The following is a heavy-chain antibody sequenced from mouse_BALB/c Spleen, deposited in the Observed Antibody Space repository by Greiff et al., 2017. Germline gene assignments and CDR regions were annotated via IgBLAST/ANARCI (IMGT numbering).Heavy chain of an antibody. J-gene: IGHJ1*01. Sequence: EVKLMESGPDLVKPGASVKISCKASGYSFTVYFMNWVKQSHGKSLEWIGRINPYNGHTCYNQKFKDKATLTVDKSSSTAHMELLSLTSEDTADYYGGRGPRYDDDWYFDVWGAGTTVTVSS. CDR2: INPYNGHT. CDR3: GRGPRYDDDWYFDV. V-gene: IGHV1-37*01. CDR1: GYSFTVYF. D-gene: IGHD2-14*01.